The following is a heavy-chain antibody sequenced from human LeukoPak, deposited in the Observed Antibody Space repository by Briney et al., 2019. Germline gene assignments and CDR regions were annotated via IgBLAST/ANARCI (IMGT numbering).Heavy chain of an antibody. CDR1: GFTFSTSA. CDR2: ISGSGGST. CDR3: ANDRDVIMFYFDQ. Sequence: GGSLRLSCAASGFTFSTSAMHWVRQAPGKGLEWVSTISGSGGSTHYADSVKGRYTISRDNSKNTLYLQMSSLRAEDTAVYYCANDRDVIMFYFDQWGQGTLVTVSS. D-gene: IGHD3-10*01. V-gene: IGHV3-23*01. J-gene: IGHJ4*02.